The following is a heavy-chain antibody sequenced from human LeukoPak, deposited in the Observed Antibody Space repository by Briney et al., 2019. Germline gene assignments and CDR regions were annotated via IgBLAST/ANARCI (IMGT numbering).Heavy chain of an antibody. V-gene: IGHV4-39*01. CDR1: GGSISSSSYY. CDR2: IYYSGST. CDR3: AGRSNKTKSFDI. Sequence: KPSETLSLTCTVSGGSISSSSYYWGWIRQPPGKGLEWIGSIYYSGSTYYNPSLKSRVTISVDTSKNQFSLKLSSVTAADTAVYYCAGRSNKTKSFDIWGQGTMVTVSS. J-gene: IGHJ3*02. D-gene: IGHD2-8*01.